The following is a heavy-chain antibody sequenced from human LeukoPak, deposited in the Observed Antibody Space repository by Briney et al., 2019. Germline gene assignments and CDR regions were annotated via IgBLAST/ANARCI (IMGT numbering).Heavy chain of an antibody. D-gene: IGHD3-10*01. CDR1: GYTFTSYG. CDR3: ARAFSGSQTIEEDDAFDI. CDR2: ISAYNGNT. V-gene: IGHV1-18*01. J-gene: IGHJ3*02. Sequence: GASVKVSCKASGYTFTSYGISWVRQAPGQGLEWMGWISAYNGNTNYAQKLQGRVTMTTDTSTSTAYMELRSLRSDDTAVYYCARAFSGSQTIEEDDAFDIWGQGTMVTVSS.